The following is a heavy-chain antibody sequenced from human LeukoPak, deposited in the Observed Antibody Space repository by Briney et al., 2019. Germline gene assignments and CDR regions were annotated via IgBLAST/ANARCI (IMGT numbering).Heavy chain of an antibody. V-gene: IGHV3-20*04. Sequence: GGSLRLFCAASGGTFDDYGMRWVRQAPGRGLEWVSGSNWNGGRTGYADSVKGRFTISRDNAKNSLYLQMNSLRAEDTAVYYCARVLRYCSGGNCYSGGLGYMDVWGKGTTVTISS. CDR3: ARVLRYCSGGNCYSGGLGYMDV. D-gene: IGHD2-15*01. CDR2: SNWNGGRT. CDR1: GGTFDDYG. J-gene: IGHJ6*03.